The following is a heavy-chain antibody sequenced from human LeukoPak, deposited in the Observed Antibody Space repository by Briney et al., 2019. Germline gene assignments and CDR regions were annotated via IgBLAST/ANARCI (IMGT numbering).Heavy chain of an antibody. CDR3: ATAYYDFWSGYSAFDI. J-gene: IGHJ3*02. CDR1: GYSISSGYY. D-gene: IGHD3-3*01. Sequence: SETLSLTRAVSGYSISSGYYWGWIRQPPGKGLEWIGSIYHSGSTYYNPSLKSRVTISVDTSKNQFSLKLSSVTAADTAVYYCATAYYDFWSGYSAFDIWGQGTMVTVSS. V-gene: IGHV4-38-2*01. CDR2: IYHSGST.